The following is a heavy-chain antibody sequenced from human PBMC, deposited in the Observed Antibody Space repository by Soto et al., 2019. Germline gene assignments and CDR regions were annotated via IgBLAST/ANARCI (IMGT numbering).Heavy chain of an antibody. CDR1: GFTFSSYA. J-gene: IGHJ4*02. CDR2: ISGSGGST. D-gene: IGHD3-10*01. V-gene: IGHV3-23*01. Sequence: PGGSLRLSCAASGFTFSSYAMSWVRQAPGKGLEWVSAISGSGGSTYYADSVKGRFTISRDNSKNTLYLQMNSLRAEDTAVYYCAKGFKSLWFGELLYSIYFDYWGQGTLVTVSS. CDR3: AKGFKSLWFGELLYSIYFDY.